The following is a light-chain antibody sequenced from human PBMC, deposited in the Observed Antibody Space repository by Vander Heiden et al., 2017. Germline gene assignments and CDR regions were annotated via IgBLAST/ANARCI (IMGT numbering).Light chain of an antibody. J-gene: IGLJ3*02. Sequence: LVLTQSPSPSASLGASVKLTCTLSSGHSSYAIAWHQQQPEKGPRYLMKLNSDGSHSKGDGIPDRCSGSSSGAERYLTSSNLQSEDEADYYCQTWGTGIRVFGGGTKLTVL. CDR2: LNSDGSH. CDR3: QTWGTGIRV. CDR1: SGHSSYA. V-gene: IGLV4-69*01.